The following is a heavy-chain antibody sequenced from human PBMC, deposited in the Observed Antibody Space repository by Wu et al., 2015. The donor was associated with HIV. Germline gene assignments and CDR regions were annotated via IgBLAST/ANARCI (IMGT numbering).Heavy chain of an antibody. D-gene: IGHD5-12*01. Sequence: QVQLVQSGAEVKKPGASVKISCKASGYTFTSYYLHWVRQAPGQGLEWMGIINPSGSTTTNAQKFQGRVTMTRDTSTSAFYMELTSLRSEDTAVYYCARNTDSVATSLYSLGVWGQGTVVTVSS. CDR1: GYTFTSYY. V-gene: IGHV1-46*01. CDR3: ARNTDSVATSLYSLGV. J-gene: IGHJ6*02. CDR2: INPSGSTT.